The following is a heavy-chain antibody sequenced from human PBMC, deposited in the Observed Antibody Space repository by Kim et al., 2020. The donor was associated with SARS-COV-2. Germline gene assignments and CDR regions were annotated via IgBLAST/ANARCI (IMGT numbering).Heavy chain of an antibody. Sequence: YADSLPGRPIISRDHSKNTPYLQMNSLRAEDTAVYYCATVVFYYDAGYFKNWGQGTLVIVSS. CDR3: ATVVFYYDAGYFKN. D-gene: IGHD3-22*01. V-gene: IGHV3-66*01. J-gene: IGHJ1*01.